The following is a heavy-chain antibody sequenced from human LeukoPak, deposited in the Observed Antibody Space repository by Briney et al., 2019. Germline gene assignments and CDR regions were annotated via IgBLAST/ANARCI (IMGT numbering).Heavy chain of an antibody. CDR3: ARDREVPAAKTYYFDS. CDR1: GFTFSSYA. D-gene: IGHD2-2*01. Sequence: GRSLRLSCAASGFTFSSYAMHWVRQAPGKGLEWVAVISYDGSNKYYADSVKGRFTISRDNSKNTLYLQMNSLRAEDTAVYYCARDREVPAAKTYYFDSGGQGPLVTVS. CDR2: ISYDGSNK. J-gene: IGHJ4*02. V-gene: IGHV3-30-3*01.